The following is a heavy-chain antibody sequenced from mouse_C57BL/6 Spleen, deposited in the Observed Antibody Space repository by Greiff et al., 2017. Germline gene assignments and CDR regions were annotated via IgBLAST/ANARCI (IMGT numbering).Heavy chain of an antibody. CDR3: ARDSHYYGSSLFDY. V-gene: IGHV2-2*01. J-gene: IGHJ2*01. CDR1: GFSLTSYG. Sequence: VQRVESGPGLVQPSQSLSITCTVSGFSLTSYGVHWVRQSPGKGLEWLGVIWSGGSTDYNAAFISRLSISKDNSKSQVFFKMNSLQADDTAIYYCARDSHYYGSSLFDYWGQGTTLTVSS. D-gene: IGHD1-1*01. CDR2: IWSGGST.